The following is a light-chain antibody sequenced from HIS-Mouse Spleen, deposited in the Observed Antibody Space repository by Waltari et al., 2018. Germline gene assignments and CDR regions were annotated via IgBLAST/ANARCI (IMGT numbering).Light chain of an antibody. CDR1: SLRSYY. CDR2: GKN. CDR3: NSRDSSGNHLV. V-gene: IGLV3-19*01. J-gene: IGLJ3*02. Sequence: SSELTQDPAVSVALGQTVRITCQGDSLRSYYASWYQQKPGQAPVLVIYGKNNRPSGVPDRCSGSSSGNTAALTITGDQAEDEADYYCNSRDSSGNHLVFGGGTKLTVL.